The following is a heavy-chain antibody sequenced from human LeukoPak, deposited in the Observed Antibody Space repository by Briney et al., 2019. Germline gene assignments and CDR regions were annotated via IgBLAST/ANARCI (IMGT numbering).Heavy chain of an antibody. V-gene: IGHV1-69*04. CDR2: IIPILGIA. D-gene: IGHD3-3*01. CDR3: ARGITIFGVVSDYGMDV. Sequence: SVKVSCKASGGTFSSYAISWVRQAPGQELEWMGRIIPILGIANYAQKFQGRVTMTRDTSISTAYMELSRLRSDDTAVYYCARGITIFGVVSDYGMDVWGQGTTVTVSS. J-gene: IGHJ6*02. CDR1: GGTFSSYA.